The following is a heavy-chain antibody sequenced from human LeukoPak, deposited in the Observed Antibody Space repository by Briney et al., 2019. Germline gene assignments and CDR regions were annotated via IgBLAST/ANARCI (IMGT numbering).Heavy chain of an antibody. CDR2: ISSIGSTI. D-gene: IGHD4-23*01. J-gene: IGHJ6*03. V-gene: IGHV3-48*03. CDR3: ARDHTVVNPSNDYYYYYMDV. CDR1: GFTFSSYE. Sequence: GGSLRLSCAASGFTFSSYEMNWVRQAPGKGLEWVSYISSIGSTIYYADSVKGRFTISKDNAKNPLYLQMNSLRAEDTAVYYCARDHTVVNPSNDYYYYYMDVWGKGTTVTVSS.